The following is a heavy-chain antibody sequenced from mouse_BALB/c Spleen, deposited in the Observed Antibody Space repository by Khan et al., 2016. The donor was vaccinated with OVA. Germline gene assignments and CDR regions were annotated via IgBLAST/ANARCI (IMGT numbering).Heavy chain of an antibody. CDR3: ARVGYNGNMDF. J-gene: IGHJ4*01. Sequence: QIQLVQSGPELKKPGETVQISCKASGFTFTNYGMNWVRQSPGKGLKWMGWINTYTGEPTFTYDFKGRFAFSLETSASTAYLQINSLKKEETATDYCARVGYNGNMDFRGQGTSVTVAS. CDR2: INTYTGEP. V-gene: IGHV9-3-1*01. D-gene: IGHD2-14*01. CDR1: GFTFTNYG.